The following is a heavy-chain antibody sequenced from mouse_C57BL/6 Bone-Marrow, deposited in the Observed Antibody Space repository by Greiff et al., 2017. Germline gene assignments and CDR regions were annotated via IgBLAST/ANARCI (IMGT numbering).Heavy chain of an antibody. CDR2: IDPSDSYT. J-gene: IGHJ2*01. CDR1: GYTFTSYW. V-gene: IGHV1-69*01. D-gene: IGHD1-1*01. CDR3: AREKDYYGRYCGD. Sequence: VQLKQPGAELVMPGASVKLSCKASGYTFTSYWMHWVKQRPGQGLEWIGEIDPSDSYTNYNQKFKGKSTLTVDKSSSTAYMQLSSLTSEASAVYDCAREKDYYGRYCGDWGQGTTLTVSS.